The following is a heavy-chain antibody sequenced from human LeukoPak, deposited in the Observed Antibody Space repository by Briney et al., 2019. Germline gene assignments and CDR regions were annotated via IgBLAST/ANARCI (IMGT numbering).Heavy chain of an antibody. V-gene: IGHV3-30*03. D-gene: IGHD3-22*01. J-gene: IGHJ4*02. CDR3: AALKGQYDSSGFGDY. CDR1: GFTFSSYG. Sequence: GRSLRLSCAASGFTFSSYGMHWVRQAPGKGLEWVAVISYDGSNKYYADSVKGRFTISRDNSKNTLYLQMNSLRAEDTAVYYCAALKGQYDSSGFGDYWGQGTLVTVSS. CDR2: ISYDGSNK.